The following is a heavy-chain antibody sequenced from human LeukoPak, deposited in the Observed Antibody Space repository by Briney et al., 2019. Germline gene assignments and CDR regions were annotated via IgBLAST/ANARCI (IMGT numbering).Heavy chain of an antibody. Sequence: GGSLRLSCAASGFTFSSYDMHWVRQATGKGLEWVSATGTAGDTYYPGSVKGRFTISRENAKNSLYLQMNSLRAGDTAVYYCARGIRQWLVSGGMDVWGQGTTVTVSS. CDR2: TGTAGDT. D-gene: IGHD6-19*01. J-gene: IGHJ6*02. V-gene: IGHV3-13*01. CDR1: GFTFSSYD. CDR3: ARGIRQWLVSGGMDV.